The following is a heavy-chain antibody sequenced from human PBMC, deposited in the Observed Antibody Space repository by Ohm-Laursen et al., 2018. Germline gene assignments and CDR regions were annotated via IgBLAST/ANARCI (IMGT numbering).Heavy chain of an antibody. CDR2: IYSGGST. D-gene: IGHD3-22*01. J-gene: IGHJ4*02. V-gene: IGHV3-66*01. CDR3: AKGGYSSYFDY. CDR1: GFTVSSNY. Sequence: SLRLSCAASGFTVSSNYMSWVRQAPGKGLEWVSVIYSGGSTYYADSVKGRFTISRDNSKNTVHLQMNSLRADDTAVYYCAKGGYSSYFDYWGQGTLVTVSS.